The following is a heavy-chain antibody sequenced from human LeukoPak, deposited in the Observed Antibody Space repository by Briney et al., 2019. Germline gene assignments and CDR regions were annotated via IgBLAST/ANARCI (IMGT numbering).Heavy chain of an antibody. V-gene: IGHV4-59*08. CDR1: GGSISSYY. D-gene: IGHD6-19*01. CDR2: IYYSGST. Sequence: SETLSLTCTVSGGSISSYYWSWIRQPPGKGLEWIGYIYYSGSTNYNPSLKSRVTMSVDTSKNQFSLKLSSVTAADTAVYYCARQTTYSSGWYEDYWGQGTLVTVSS. CDR3: ARQTTYSSGWYEDY. J-gene: IGHJ4*02.